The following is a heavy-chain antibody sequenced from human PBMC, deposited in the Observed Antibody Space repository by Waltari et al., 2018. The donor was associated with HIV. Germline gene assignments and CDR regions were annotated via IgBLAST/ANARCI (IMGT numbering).Heavy chain of an antibody. CDR1: GFTFGDYA. D-gene: IGHD6-6*01. CDR3: VRVLGYASSSGDY. J-gene: IGHJ4*02. Sequence: EVQLVESGGGLVKPGRSLRLSCIASGFTFGDYAMRWFRQAPGKGLEWLGCIGSEPYGGTTECAASVKGRFTISRDDSKSIAYLQMNGLKTEDTAVYYCVRVLGYASSSGDYWGRGTLVTVSS. CDR2: IGSEPYGGTT. V-gene: IGHV3-49*05.